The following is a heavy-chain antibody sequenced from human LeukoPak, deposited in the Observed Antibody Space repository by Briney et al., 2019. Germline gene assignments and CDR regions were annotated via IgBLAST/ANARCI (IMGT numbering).Heavy chain of an antibody. CDR2: IYNSEAT. D-gene: IGHD4-11*01. CDR1: GDSISSYY. CDR3: ARVVYSHYWPVGMDV. V-gene: IGHV4-59*01. Sequence: PETPSLTCTVSGDSISSYYWSWIRQPPGKGLEWIGYIYNSEATNYNPSLESRVTISEDTSKNQFSLVLTSVTAADTAVYYCARVVYSHYWPVGMDVWGQGTTV. J-gene: IGHJ6*02.